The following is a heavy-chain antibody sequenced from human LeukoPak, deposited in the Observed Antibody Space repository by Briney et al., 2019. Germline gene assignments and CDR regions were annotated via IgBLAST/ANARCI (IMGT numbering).Heavy chain of an antibody. CDR3: AKDRSRRWEPAFDI. CDR1: GFTFSSYS. D-gene: IGHD4-23*01. CDR2: ISWNSGSI. V-gene: IGHV3-9*01. J-gene: IGHJ3*02. Sequence: PGGSLRLSCAASGFTFSSYSMNWVRQAPGKGLEWVSGISWNSGSIGYADSVKGRFTISRDNAKNSLYLQMNSLRAEDTALYYCAKDRSRRWEPAFDIWGQGTMVTVSS.